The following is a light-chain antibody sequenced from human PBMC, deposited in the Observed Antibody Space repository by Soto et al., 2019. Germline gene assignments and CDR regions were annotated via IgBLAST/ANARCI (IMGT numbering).Light chain of an antibody. CDR3: QQRSNWPPEVT. J-gene: IGKJ3*01. CDR2: DAS. V-gene: IGKV3-11*01. Sequence: EIVLTQSPDTLSLSPGERATLSCRASQSVSSSLAWYQQKPGQAPRLLIYDASKRATGIPARCSGSGSGTDFTLTISSLEPEDFAVYYCQQRSNWPPEVTFGHGTKVYSK. CDR1: QSVSSS.